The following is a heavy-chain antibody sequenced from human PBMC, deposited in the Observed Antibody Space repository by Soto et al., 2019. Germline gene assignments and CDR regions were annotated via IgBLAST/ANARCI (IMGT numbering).Heavy chain of an antibody. CDR3: SRGWGAH. D-gene: IGHD3-16*01. J-gene: IGHJ4*02. V-gene: IGHV3-7*03. CDR1: GFTFSSYW. Sequence: EAQLVESGGGLVQPGGSLRLSCAASGFTFSSYWMSWVRQAPGKGLEWVANMKLDGSEKYYVDSVKGRFTISKDNAKTSVYLQMNSQRDEDTAVYYCSRGWGAHWGEGTLVTVSS. CDR2: MKLDGSEK.